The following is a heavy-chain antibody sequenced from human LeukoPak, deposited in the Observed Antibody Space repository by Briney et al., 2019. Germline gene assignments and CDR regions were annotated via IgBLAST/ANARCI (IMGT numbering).Heavy chain of an antibody. CDR2: ISAYNGNT. CDR3: ARGALYGDYHYYYYYGMDV. J-gene: IGHJ6*02. CDR1: GYTFTSYG. D-gene: IGHD4-17*01. V-gene: IGHV1-18*01. Sequence: GASVKVSCKASGYTFTSYGISWVRQAPGQGLEWMGWISAYNGNTNYAQKLQGRVTMTTDTSTSTAYMELRSLRSDDTAVYYCARGALYGDYHYYYYYGMDVWGQGTTVTVSS.